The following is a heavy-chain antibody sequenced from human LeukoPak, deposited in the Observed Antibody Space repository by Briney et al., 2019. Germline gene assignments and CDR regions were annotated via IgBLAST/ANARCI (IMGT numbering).Heavy chain of an antibody. D-gene: IGHD1-26*01. V-gene: IGHV3-23*01. CDR3: AKAPPHSARSIYSDNS. Sequence: GGSLRLSCAASGFIFSNNIMNWVRQAPGKGLEWVSVISADGGDIYYADSVNGRFTISRDNSKNTLHLQMDSLRAEDTAVYYCAKAPPHSARSIYSDNSWGQGTLVTVSS. CDR2: ISADGGDI. J-gene: IGHJ4*02. CDR1: GFIFSNNI.